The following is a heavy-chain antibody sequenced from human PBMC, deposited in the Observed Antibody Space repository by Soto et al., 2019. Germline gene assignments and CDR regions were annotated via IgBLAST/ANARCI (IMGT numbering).Heavy chain of an antibody. Sequence: EVPLVESGGGLVQPGGSLRLSCAASGFTVSSNYMSWVRQALGKGLERVSVIYSGGSTYYVDSVKGRFTISRDNSKSTLYLQMNSLIAEETAVYYCARDAYSSWSCAFDICCQGTMVTVSS. J-gene: IGHJ3*02. CDR3: ARDAYSSWSCAFDI. CDR2: IYSGGST. CDR1: GFTVSSNY. V-gene: IGHV3-66*01. D-gene: IGHD6-13*01.